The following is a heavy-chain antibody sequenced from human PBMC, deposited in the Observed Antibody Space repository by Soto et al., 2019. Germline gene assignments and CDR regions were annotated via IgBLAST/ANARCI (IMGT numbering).Heavy chain of an antibody. J-gene: IGHJ4*02. CDR2: INYSGST. CDR1: GGSISSGGYY. D-gene: IGHD1-1*01. CDR3: ARRTGPHYFDY. V-gene: IGHV4-61*08. Sequence: PSEMLSLTCTVPGGSISSGGYYWSWIRQHPGKGLEWIGEINYSGSTNYNPSLKSRVTISVDTSKNQFSLKLSSVTAADTAAYYCARRTGPHYFDYWGQGTLVTVSS.